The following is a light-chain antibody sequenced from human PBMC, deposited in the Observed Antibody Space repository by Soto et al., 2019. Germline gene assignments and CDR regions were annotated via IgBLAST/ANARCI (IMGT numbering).Light chain of an antibody. CDR3: MQALQSLT. Sequence: EIVMTQSPATLSLSPGVRATLSCRASQSISDTLAWYQQKPGQAPRLLIYDASRRATGFPDRFSGSGSGTDFTLKISRVEAADVGVYYCMQALQSLTFGQGTRLEIK. CDR2: DAS. J-gene: IGKJ5*01. V-gene: IGKV3-15*01. CDR1: QSISDT.